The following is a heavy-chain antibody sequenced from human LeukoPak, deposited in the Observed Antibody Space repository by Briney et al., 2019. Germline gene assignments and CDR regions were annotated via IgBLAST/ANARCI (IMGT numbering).Heavy chain of an antibody. CDR3: ASWYYDSSGYRFDY. CDR1: GGSISSYY. J-gene: IGHJ4*02. CDR2: IYTSGST. Sequence: PSETLSLTCTVSGGSISSYYWSWIRQPAGKGLEWIGRIYTSGSTYYNPSLKSRVTMSVDTSKNQSSLRLSSVTAADTAVYYCASWYYDSSGYRFDYWGQGTLVTVSS. D-gene: IGHD3-22*01. V-gene: IGHV4-4*07.